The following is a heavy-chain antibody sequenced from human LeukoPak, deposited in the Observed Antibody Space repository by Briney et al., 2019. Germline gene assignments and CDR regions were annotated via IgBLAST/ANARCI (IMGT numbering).Heavy chain of an antibody. D-gene: IGHD3-10*01. CDR2: IYYSGST. Sequence: PSQTLSLTRTVSGGSISSGGYYWSWIRQHPGKGLEWIGYIYYSGSTYYNPSLKSRVTISVDTSKNQFSLKLSSVTAADTAVYYCARDCVGFGLDVWGQGTTVTVSS. CDR3: ARDCVGFGLDV. V-gene: IGHV4-31*03. J-gene: IGHJ6*02. CDR1: GGSISSGGYY.